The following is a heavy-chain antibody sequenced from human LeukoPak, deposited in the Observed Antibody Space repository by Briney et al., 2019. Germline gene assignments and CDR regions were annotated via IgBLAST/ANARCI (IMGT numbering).Heavy chain of an antibody. CDR2: INPNSGGT. V-gene: IGHV1-2*02. D-gene: IGHD6-13*01. J-gene: IGHJ4*02. CDR3: ARVWSSSWYGNFVY. CDR1: GYTFTGYY. Sequence: ASVKVSCTASGYTFTGYYMHWVRQAPGQGLEWMGWINPNSGGTNYAQKFQGKVTMTSDTSISTADMELSRLKSDDTAVYYWARVWSSSWYGNFVYWGQGTLVTVPS.